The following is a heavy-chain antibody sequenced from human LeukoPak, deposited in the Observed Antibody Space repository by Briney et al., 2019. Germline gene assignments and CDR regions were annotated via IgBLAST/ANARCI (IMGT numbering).Heavy chain of an antibody. D-gene: IGHD5-18*01. CDR1: GFTFSNFA. Sequence: PGGSLRLSCVASGFTFSNFAMSWVRQAPGKGLVWVSHINSDGSITSYADSVKGRFTISRDNAKNTLYLQMNSLRAEDTAVYYCARDAVDTANAVWGQGTTVTVSS. CDR2: INSDGSIT. V-gene: IGHV3-74*01. J-gene: IGHJ6*02. CDR3: ARDAVDTANAV.